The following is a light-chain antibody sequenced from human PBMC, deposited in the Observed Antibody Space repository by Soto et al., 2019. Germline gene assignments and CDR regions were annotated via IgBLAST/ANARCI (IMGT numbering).Light chain of an antibody. CDR2: DVT. V-gene: IGLV2-14*03. J-gene: IGLJ2*01. CDR1: SSDVGGYNY. Sequence: QSVLTQPASVSGSPGQSITVSCTGTSSDVGGYNYVSWYQQYPGKAPKLIIYDVTYRPSRVSNRFSGSKSGNTASLTISGLQAEDEADYYCGSYTTSGTLVFGGGTKVTVL. CDR3: GSYTTSGTLV.